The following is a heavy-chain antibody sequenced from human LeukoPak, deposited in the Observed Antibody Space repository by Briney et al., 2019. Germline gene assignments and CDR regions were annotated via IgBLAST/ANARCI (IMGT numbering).Heavy chain of an antibody. CDR1: GGTFSSYA. J-gene: IGHJ6*03. Sequence: ASVKVSCKASGGTFSSYAISWVRQAPGQGLEWMGWISAYNGNTNYAQKLQGRVTMTTDASTSTAYMELRSLRSDDTAVYYCARDAYSSGWYGGYYYYYYMDVWGKGTTVTISS. D-gene: IGHD6-19*01. V-gene: IGHV1-18*01. CDR2: ISAYNGNT. CDR3: ARDAYSSGWYGGYYYYYYMDV.